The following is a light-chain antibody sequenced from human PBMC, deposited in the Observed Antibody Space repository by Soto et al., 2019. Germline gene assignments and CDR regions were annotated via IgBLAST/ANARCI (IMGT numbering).Light chain of an antibody. V-gene: IGKV1-5*01. CDR2: DAF. Sequence: DIQMTQSPSTLSASVGDRVTITCRASQSISNWLAWYQQKPGKAPKLLIYDAFYLESGVPSRFSGSGSGTEFTLTITSLQPDDIATYYCQQYNTYSTFGQGTKVVIK. CDR3: QQYNTYST. J-gene: IGKJ1*01. CDR1: QSISNW.